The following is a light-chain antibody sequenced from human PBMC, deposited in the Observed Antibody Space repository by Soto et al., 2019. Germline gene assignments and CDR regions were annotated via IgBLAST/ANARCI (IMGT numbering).Light chain of an antibody. V-gene: IGLV2-14*03. CDR2: DVS. J-gene: IGLJ1*01. CDR3: SSYTTSNTRQIV. CDR1: SSDVGGYNY. Sequence: SALTQPASVSGSPGQSITISCTGTSSDVGGYNYVSWYQHHPGKAPKLIIYDVSNRPSGVSNRVSGSKSGNTASLTISGLQPEDEADYYCSSYTTSNTRQIVFGTGTKVTVL.